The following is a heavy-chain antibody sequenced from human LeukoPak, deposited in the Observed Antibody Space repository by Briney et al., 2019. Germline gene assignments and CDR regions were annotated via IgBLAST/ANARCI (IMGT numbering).Heavy chain of an antibody. Sequence: SETLSLTCTVSGGSISRSSYYWGWIRQPPGKGLEWIGSIYYSGSTYYNPSLKSRVTISVDTSKNQFSLKLSSVTAADTAVYYCATIHTGLIDYWGQGTLVTVSS. CDR2: IYYSGST. CDR3: ATIHTGLIDY. V-gene: IGHV4-39*07. D-gene: IGHD2-21*01. J-gene: IGHJ4*02. CDR1: GGSISRSSYY.